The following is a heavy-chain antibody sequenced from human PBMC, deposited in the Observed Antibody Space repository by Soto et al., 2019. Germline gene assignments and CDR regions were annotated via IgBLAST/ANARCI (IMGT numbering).Heavy chain of an antibody. CDR3: VRVSCSGGSCYLSPRYNYYVMDA. CDR1: NGSFSGYY. Sequence: QVQLQQWGAGLLKPSETLSLTCAVYNGSFSGYYWGWVRQSPGKGLEWIGETTHSGSTNFSPSLKSRVIISVDTSKNHFSLKLRSVTAADSGVYYFVRVSCSGGSCYLSPRYNYYVMDAWGQGTTVTVSS. D-gene: IGHD2-15*01. CDR2: TTHSGST. J-gene: IGHJ6*02. V-gene: IGHV4-34*01.